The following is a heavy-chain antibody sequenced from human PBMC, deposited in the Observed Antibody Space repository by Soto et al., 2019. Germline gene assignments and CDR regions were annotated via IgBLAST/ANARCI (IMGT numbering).Heavy chain of an antibody. CDR2: TYYRSKWYS. CDR1: GDSVSSNNAA. V-gene: IGHV6-1*01. J-gene: IGHJ6*02. CDR3: ARAKEYTRSSGMDV. Sequence: SQTLSLTRAISGDSVSSNNAAWNWIRQSPSRGLEWLGRTYYRSKWYSDYSLSVKSRITINPDTSKDQFSLQLNSVTPEDTALYYCARAKEYTRSSGMDVWGQGTTVTVSS. D-gene: IGHD6-6*01.